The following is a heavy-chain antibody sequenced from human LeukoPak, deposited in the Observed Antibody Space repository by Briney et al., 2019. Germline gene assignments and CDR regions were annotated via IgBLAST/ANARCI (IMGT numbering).Heavy chain of an antibody. CDR2: ISRSGTTI. V-gene: IGHV3-48*03. CDR3: AKDLLSGGNCYSIFHY. J-gene: IGHJ4*02. D-gene: IGHD2-21*02. CDR1: GFTFSSYE. Sequence: PGGSLRLSCAASGFTFSSYEMNWVRQAPRKGLEWVSYISRSGTTIYYADSVKGRFTISRDNSKNTLYLQMNSLRAEDTAVYYCAKDLLSGGNCYSIFHYWGQGTLVTVSS.